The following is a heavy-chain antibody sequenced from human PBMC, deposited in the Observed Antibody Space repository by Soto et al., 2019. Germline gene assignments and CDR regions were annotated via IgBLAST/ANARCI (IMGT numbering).Heavy chain of an antibody. CDR1: GYTFHSYG. Sequence: QVQLVQSGAEVKKPGASVKVSCKASGYTFHSYGISWVRQAPGQGLEWMGTISGYNGNTNYAQKLQGRVTMTTDTSTSTAYMELRSLRSDDPALYYCAREISSVLANWFDPWGQGTLVTVSS. D-gene: IGHD6-19*01. CDR3: AREISSVLANWFDP. CDR2: ISGYNGNT. J-gene: IGHJ5*02. V-gene: IGHV1-18*04.